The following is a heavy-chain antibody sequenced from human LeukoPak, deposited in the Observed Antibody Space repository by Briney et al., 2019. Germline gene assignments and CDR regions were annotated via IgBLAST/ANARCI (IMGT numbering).Heavy chain of an antibody. CDR1: GGSISSSSYY. V-gene: IGHV4-39*07. Sequence: SETLSLTCTVSGGSISSSSYYWGWIRQPPGKGLEWVGSIYHSGSTYYNPSLKSRVTISVDTSKNQFSLKLSSVTAADTAVYYCASDSGGWYLGGPFDYWGQGTLVTVSS. CDR3: ASDSGGWYLGGPFDY. CDR2: IYHSGST. D-gene: IGHD6-19*01. J-gene: IGHJ4*02.